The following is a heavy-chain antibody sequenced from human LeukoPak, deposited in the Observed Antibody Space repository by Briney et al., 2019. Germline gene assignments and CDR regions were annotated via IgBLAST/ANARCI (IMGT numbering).Heavy chain of an antibody. Sequence: GASVKVSCKASGYTFTGYYMHWVRQAPGQGLEWMGWINPNSGGTNYAQKFQGRVTMTRDTSISTAYMELSRLRSDDTAVYYCARGRIAARPGDAFDIWGQGTMVTVPS. CDR3: ARGRIAARPGDAFDI. CDR2: INPNSGGT. CDR1: GYTFTGYY. D-gene: IGHD6-6*01. V-gene: IGHV1-2*02. J-gene: IGHJ3*02.